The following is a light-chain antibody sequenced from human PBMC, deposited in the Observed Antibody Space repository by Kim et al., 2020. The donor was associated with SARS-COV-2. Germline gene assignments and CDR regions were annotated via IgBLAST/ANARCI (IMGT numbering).Light chain of an antibody. Sequence: PGKTARITCGRNNIGSKSVHWYQQKPGQAPVLVIYYDSDRPSGIPERFSGSNSGNTATLTISRVEAGDEADYYCQVWDSSSDHHYVFGTGTKVTVL. J-gene: IGLJ1*01. CDR2: YDS. V-gene: IGLV3-21*04. CDR3: QVWDSSSDHHYV. CDR1: NIGSKS.